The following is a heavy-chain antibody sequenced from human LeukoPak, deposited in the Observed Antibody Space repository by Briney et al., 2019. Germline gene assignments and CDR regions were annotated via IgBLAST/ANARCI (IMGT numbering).Heavy chain of an antibody. CDR1: GYTFTGYY. CDR2: INPNSGGT. CDR3: ARGTYYYGSGSYEEHDWFDP. Sequence: ASVKVSCKASGYTFTGYYMHWVRQAPGQGLEWMGWINPNSGGTNYAQKFQGRVTMTRDTSISTAYMELSRLRSDDTAVYYCARGTYYYGSGSYEEHDWFDPWGQGTLVTVSS. J-gene: IGHJ5*02. V-gene: IGHV1-2*02. D-gene: IGHD3-10*01.